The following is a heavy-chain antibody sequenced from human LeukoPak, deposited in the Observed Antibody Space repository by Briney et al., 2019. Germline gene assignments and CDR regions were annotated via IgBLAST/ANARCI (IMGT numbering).Heavy chain of an antibody. D-gene: IGHD6-19*01. V-gene: IGHV4-59*08. CDR2: IYYSGGT. CDR3: ARAVSGRFDY. CDR1: GGSMSPYH. Sequence: SETLSLTCTVSGGSMSPYHWGWIRQPPGKGLEWTGYIYYSGGTNYNPSLNSRVTISVDTSKNQFSLRLSSVTAADTAIYYCARAVSGRFDYWGQGTLVTVSS. J-gene: IGHJ4*02.